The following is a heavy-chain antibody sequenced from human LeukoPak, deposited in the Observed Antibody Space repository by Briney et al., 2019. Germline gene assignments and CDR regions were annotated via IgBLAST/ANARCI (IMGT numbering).Heavy chain of an antibody. CDR3: ASFKRITIYGVVMPYYYYGMDV. V-gene: IGHV4-61*01. J-gene: IGHJ6*02. Sequence: SETLSLTCTVSGGSVSSGSYYWSWIRQPPGKGLEWIGYIYYSGSTNYNPSLKSRVTISVDTSKNQFSLKLSSVTAADTAVYYCASFKRITIYGVVMPYYYYGMDVWGQGTTVXVSS. CDR2: IYYSGST. D-gene: IGHD3-3*01. CDR1: GGSVSSGSYY.